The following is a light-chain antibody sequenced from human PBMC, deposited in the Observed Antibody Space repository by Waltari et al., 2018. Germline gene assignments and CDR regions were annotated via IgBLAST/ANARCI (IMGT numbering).Light chain of an antibody. V-gene: IGKV1-5*03. CDR2: KAS. Sequence: DIQMTQSPPTLSASVGESVTITCRASPSISSWLAWYQQKPGKAPKLLIYKASTLKSGGPSRFSGSGSGTEFTLTSSSLQPDDFATYYCQQYNSYSGYTFGQGTKLEIK. J-gene: IGKJ2*01. CDR3: QQYNSYSGYT. CDR1: PSISSW.